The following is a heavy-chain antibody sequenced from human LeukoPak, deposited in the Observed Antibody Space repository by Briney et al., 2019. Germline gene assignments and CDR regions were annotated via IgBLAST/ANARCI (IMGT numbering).Heavy chain of an antibody. Sequence: GGSLRLSCAASGFTFSTYGMQWVRQAPGKGLEWVSAISGSGGSTYYADSVKGRFTISRDNSKNTLYLQMNSLRAEDTAVYYCAKVNDCSSTSCYGCYYYGMDVWGQGTTVTVSS. J-gene: IGHJ6*02. CDR3: AKVNDCSSTSCYGCYYYGMDV. D-gene: IGHD2-2*01. CDR1: GFTFSTYG. CDR2: ISGSGGST. V-gene: IGHV3-23*01.